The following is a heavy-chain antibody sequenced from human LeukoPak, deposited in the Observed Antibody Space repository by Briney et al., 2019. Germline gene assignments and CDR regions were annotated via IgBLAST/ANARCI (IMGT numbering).Heavy chain of an antibody. CDR3: ARARASGRSGFDY. CDR2: ISGSSSTI. J-gene: IGHJ4*02. CDR1: GLTVSSYS. D-gene: IGHD2-15*01. V-gene: IGHV3-48*02. Sequence: GGSLRLSCVASGLTVSSYSMNWVRQAPGKGLEWVSYISGSSSTIYYADSVKGRFTISRDNAKNSLDLQMNSLRDEDTAVYYCARARASGRSGFDYWGQGTLVTVSS.